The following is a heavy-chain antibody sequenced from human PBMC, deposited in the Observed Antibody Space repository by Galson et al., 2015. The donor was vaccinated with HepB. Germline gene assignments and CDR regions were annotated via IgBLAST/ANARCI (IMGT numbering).Heavy chain of an antibody. J-gene: IGHJ4*02. CDR2: LSANGVKT. D-gene: IGHD2-8*01. Sequence: SLRLSCAASGFTFSIYGMSWVRQAPGQGLEWVSGLSANGVKTYYADSVKGRFTISRDNSKNTLYLQMNSLRAEDTAVYYCAKDLMGSFDSWGQGTLVTVSS. CDR1: GFTFSIYG. CDR3: AKDLMGSFDS. V-gene: IGHV3-23*01.